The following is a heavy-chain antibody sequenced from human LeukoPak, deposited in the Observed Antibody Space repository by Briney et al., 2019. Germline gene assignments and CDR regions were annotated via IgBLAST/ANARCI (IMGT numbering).Heavy chain of an antibody. Sequence: PGASLRLSCAAPGFAFSNYAMSWVRQAPGKGLEWVSAIVGSGGSTYYADSVKGRFTISRDNSKNTLFLQMNSLRVEDTALYYCSKWGDYDVLTGYYDSDFWGQGTLVTVSS. D-gene: IGHD3-9*01. CDR1: GFAFSNYA. CDR3: SKWGDYDVLTGYYDSDF. CDR2: IVGSGGST. V-gene: IGHV3-23*01. J-gene: IGHJ4*02.